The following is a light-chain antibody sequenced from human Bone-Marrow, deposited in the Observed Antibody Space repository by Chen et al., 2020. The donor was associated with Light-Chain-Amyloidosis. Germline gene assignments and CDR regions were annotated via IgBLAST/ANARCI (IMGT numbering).Light chain of an antibody. V-gene: IGKV1-33*01. CDR3: QHYNIIPPGAT. CDR1: QDITNY. Sequence: DIQMTQSPSSLSASVGDRVTITCQASQDITNYLNWYQQKPGRAPKLLIYDASNLEPGVPSRFSGSEYGKEFSLTISSRQTEDIATYYCQHYNIIPPGATFGPGTKVDMK. CDR2: DAS. J-gene: IGKJ3*01.